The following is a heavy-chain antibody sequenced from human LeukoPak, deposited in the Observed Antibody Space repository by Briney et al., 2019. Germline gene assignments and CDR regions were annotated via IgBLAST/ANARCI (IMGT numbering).Heavy chain of an antibody. V-gene: IGHV3-53*01. J-gene: IGHJ4*02. CDR3: TRDQMNY. CDR2: IFSNGDT. CDR1: GFTVSRNY. D-gene: IGHD5-24*01. Sequence: GGSLRLSCTASGFTVSRNYMLWVRQAPGKGLEWVSLIFSNGDTHYADSVKGRFTISRDTSKNTVSLQMNSLRVEDTAMYCCTRDQMNYWGQGTLVTVSS.